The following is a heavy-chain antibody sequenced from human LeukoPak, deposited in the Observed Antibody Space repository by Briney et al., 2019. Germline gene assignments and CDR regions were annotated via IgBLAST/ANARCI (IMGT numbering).Heavy chain of an antibody. CDR1: GYSISSGYC. CDR3: ARVGSSWYHDY. J-gene: IGHJ4*02. D-gene: IGHD6-13*01. CDR2: ICHSGST. Sequence: SETLSLTCTVSGYSISSGYCWGWVRQPPGKGLEWIGSICHSGSTYYNPSPKSRVTISVDTSKNQFSLKLSSVTAADTAVYYCARVGSSWYHDYWGQGTLVTVSS. V-gene: IGHV4-38-2*02.